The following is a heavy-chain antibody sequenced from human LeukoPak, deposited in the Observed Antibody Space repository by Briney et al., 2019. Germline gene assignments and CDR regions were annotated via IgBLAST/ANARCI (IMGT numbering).Heavy chain of an antibody. CDR1: GFTFSSYS. D-gene: IGHD5-24*01. J-gene: IGHJ4*02. CDR3: ARDLGSGGDGYNYRLAY. CDR2: TSSSSNYI. Sequence: GSLRLSCAASGFTFSSYSMNWVRQAPGKGLEWVSSTSSSSNYIYYADSVKGRFTISRDNSKNTLYMQMNSLRAEDTAVYYCARDLGSGGDGYNYRLAYWGQGTLVTVSS. V-gene: IGHV3-21*01.